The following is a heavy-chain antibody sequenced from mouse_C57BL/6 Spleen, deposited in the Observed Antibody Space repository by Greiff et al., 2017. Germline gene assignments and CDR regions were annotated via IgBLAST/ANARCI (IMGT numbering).Heavy chain of an antibody. CDR3: SRGYGTRGY. V-gene: IGHV1-83*01. CDR1: YTFTDYYM. D-gene: IGHD1-1*01. CDR2: YPGSGNTY. J-gene: IGHJ2*01. Sequence: VQLQQSGPELVKPGASVKMSCKASGYTFTDYYMHWAKQKPGKGLEWIGEIYPGSGNTYYNEKFKGKATLTADTSSSTAYMQLSSLTSEDSAVYFCASRGYGTRGYWGQGTTLTVSS.